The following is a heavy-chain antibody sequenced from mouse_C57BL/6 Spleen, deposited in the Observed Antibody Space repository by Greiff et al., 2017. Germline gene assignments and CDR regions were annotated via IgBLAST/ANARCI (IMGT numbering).Heavy chain of an antibody. CDR2: INPGSGGT. Sequence: QVQLKESGAELVRPGTSVKVSCKASGYAFTNYLIEWVKQRPGQGLEWIGVINPGSGGTNYNEKFKGKATLTADKSSSTAYMQLSSLTSEDSAVYFCARRAEGYAMDYWGQGTSVTVSS. CDR3: ARRAEGYAMDY. J-gene: IGHJ4*01. CDR1: GYAFTNYL. D-gene: IGHD3-3*01. V-gene: IGHV1-54*01.